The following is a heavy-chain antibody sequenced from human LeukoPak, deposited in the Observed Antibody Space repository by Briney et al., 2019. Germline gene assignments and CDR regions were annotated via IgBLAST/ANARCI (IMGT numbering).Heavy chain of an antibody. CDR1: GFTFSSYR. D-gene: IGHD1/OR15-1a*01. Sequence: GGSLRLSCAASGFTFSSYRMNWVRLAPGKGLEWVSSVNNGSSYIYYADSVKGRFTISRDNAKNSLYLQMNSLRAEDTAVYYCARDEHFWGQGTLVTVSS. V-gene: IGHV3-21*01. J-gene: IGHJ4*02. CDR3: ARDEHF. CDR2: VNNGSSYI.